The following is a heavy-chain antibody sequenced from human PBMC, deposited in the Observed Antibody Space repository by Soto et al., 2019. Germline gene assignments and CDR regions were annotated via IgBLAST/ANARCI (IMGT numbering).Heavy chain of an antibody. Sequence: AGGSQRHSCTASGFTFVSHARSWVRQTTGKGLEWVSAISGSGGSTYYADSVKGRFTISRDNSKNTLYLQMNSLRAEDTAVYYCAKGLSSTDYYYYYYMDVWGKGTTVTVSS. V-gene: IGHV3-23*01. D-gene: IGHD3-10*01. J-gene: IGHJ6*03. CDR3: AKGLSSTDYYYYYYMDV. CDR2: ISGSGGST. CDR1: GFTFVSHA.